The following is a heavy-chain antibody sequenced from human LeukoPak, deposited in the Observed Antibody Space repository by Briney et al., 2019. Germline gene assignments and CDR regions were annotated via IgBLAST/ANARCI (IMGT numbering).Heavy chain of an antibody. CDR1: GFTFRSYS. CDR3: AKDSGLLGATGLCDY. V-gene: IGHV3-21*01. D-gene: IGHD1-26*01. Sequence: PGGSLRLSCAASGFTFRSYSMNWVRQAPGKGLEWVSSISSSSSYIYYADAVKGRFTISGDNSKNTLYLQMNSLRAEDTAVYYCAKDSGLLGATGLCDYWGQGTLVTVSS. CDR2: ISSSSSYI. J-gene: IGHJ4*02.